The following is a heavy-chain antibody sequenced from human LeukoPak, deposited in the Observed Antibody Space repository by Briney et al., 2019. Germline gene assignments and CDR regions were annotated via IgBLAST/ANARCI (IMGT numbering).Heavy chain of an antibody. J-gene: IGHJ5*02. CDR1: GYPMCLDYY. CDR2: FHRGRI. D-gene: IGHD5-24*01. Sequence: PSETLSLTCKVSGYPMCLDYYWVWIRQAPGTGLQCSGGFHRGRIQFNSALKSPVNISIDSSKNQFSLRMWPVTAADTAFYFCARAPSSYESGNGYPNLGWLDPWGQGALVTVSS. V-gene: IGHV4-38-2*02. CDR3: ARAPSSYESGNGYPNLGWLDP.